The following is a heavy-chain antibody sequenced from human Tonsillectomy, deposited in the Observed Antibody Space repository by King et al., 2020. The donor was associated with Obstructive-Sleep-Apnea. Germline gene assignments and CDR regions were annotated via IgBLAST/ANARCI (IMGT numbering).Heavy chain of an antibody. D-gene: IGHD1/OR15-1a*01. V-gene: IGHV1-8*01. J-gene: IGHJ4*02. Sequence: VQLVQTGAEVKKRGASVKVSCKASGDTFTSYDINWVRLATGQGLEWMGWMNPNSANTGNAQKFQGRLTMTRDTSIRTAYMELSSLRSEDTAVYYCARGTTIDYWGQGTLVTVSS. CDR2: MNPNSANT. CDR1: GDTFTSYD. CDR3: ARGTTIDY.